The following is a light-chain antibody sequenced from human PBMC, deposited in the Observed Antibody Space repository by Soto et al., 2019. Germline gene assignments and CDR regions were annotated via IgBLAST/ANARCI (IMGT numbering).Light chain of an antibody. CDR1: QSITNNY. J-gene: IGKJ4*01. CDR2: DTS. Sequence: DIVLPQSPATLYLSPGERATLSCGASQSITNNYLAWYQQKPGLAPRLLIYDTSKRATGTPDRFSGSGSGTDFTLTISRLEPEDFAAYYCQQFGSLITFGGGTKVDIK. V-gene: IGKV3D-20*01. CDR3: QQFGSLIT.